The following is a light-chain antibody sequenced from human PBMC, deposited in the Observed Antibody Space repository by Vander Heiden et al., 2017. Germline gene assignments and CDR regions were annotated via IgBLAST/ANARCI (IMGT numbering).Light chain of an antibody. CDR2: KDS. CDR1: ALPKQY. CDR3: QSADSSGTYVV. V-gene: IGLV3-25*03. Sequence: SHALTQPPSVSVPPGKTARTTCSGDALPKQYAYWEQQKPGQAPVLVIYKDSERPSGIPERFSGSSSGTTVTLTISGVQAEDEADYYCQSADSSGTYVVFGGGTKLTVL. J-gene: IGLJ2*01.